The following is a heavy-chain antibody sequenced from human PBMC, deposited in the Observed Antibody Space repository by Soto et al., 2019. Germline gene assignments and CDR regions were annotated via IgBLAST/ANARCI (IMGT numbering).Heavy chain of an antibody. CDR2: ISWDGGST. V-gene: IGHV3-43*01. CDR1: GFTFDDYT. J-gene: IGHJ6*02. D-gene: IGHD5-18*01. CDR3: AKDQRGYSYGYDYYYAMDV. Sequence: GGSLRLSCAASGFTFDDYTMDWVRQAPGKGLEWVSLISWDGGSTYYADSVKGRFTISRDNSKNSLYLQMNSLRTEDTALYYCAKDQRGYSYGYDYYYAMDVWGQGTPVTVSS.